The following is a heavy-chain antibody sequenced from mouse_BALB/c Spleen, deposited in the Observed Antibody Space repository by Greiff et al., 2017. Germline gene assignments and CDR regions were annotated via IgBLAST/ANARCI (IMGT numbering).Heavy chain of an antibody. J-gene: IGHJ3*01. CDR2: INPDSSTI. D-gene: IGHD1-2*01. CDR1: GFDFSRYW. Sequence: VQLKESGGGLVQPGGSLKLSCAASGFDFSRYWMSWVRQAPGKGLEWIGEINPDSSTINYTPSLKDKFIISRDNAKNTLYLQMSKVRSEDTALYYCARLPITTASFAYWGQGTLVTVSA. CDR3: ARLPITTASFAY. V-gene: IGHV4-1*02.